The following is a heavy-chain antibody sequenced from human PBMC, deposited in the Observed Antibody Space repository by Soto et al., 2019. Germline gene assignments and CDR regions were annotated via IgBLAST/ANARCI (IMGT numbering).Heavy chain of an antibody. CDR2: IYYSGST. J-gene: IGHJ4*02. CDR1: GGSISSSSYY. D-gene: IGHD3-10*01. Sequence: QLQLQESGPGLVKPSETLSLTCTVSGGSISSSSYYWGWIRQPPGKGLEWIGSIYYSGSTYYNPSPKTRVPISVDTSNNHFSLKLTSVTAADTAVYYCATTYFFGSGSGYWGQGTLVTVSS. V-gene: IGHV4-39*02. CDR3: ATTYFFGSGSGY.